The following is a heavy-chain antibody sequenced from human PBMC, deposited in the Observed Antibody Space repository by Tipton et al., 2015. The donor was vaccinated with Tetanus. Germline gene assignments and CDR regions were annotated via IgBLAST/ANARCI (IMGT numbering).Heavy chain of an antibody. V-gene: IGHV3-9*01. CDR3: AKEFQRARIRFFDS. Sequence: SLRLSCTGSGFTFDDYAMHWVRQAPGKGLEWVSGIRWNGVSIGYAEFVKGRFIISRDNAKKSLYLQMNSLRPEDTAVYYCAKEFQRARIRFFDSWGQGSQVTASS. CDR2: IRWNGVSI. CDR1: GFTFDDYA. D-gene: IGHD2-15*01. J-gene: IGHJ4*02.